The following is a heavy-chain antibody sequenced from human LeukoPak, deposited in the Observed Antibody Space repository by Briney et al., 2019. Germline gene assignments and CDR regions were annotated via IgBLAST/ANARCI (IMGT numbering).Heavy chain of an antibody. J-gene: IGHJ6*03. Sequence: GGSLRLSCAASGFAFNNYWLHWVRQAPGKGLVWVARINTHGSSTNYSDSVKVRFTISRDNAKNTLYLQMTSLSAEDTAVYYALAGYYYYYMDVWGKGTTVTVSS. CDR3: LAGYYYYYMDV. V-gene: IGHV3-74*01. D-gene: IGHD6-13*01. CDR2: INTHGSST. CDR1: GFAFNNYW.